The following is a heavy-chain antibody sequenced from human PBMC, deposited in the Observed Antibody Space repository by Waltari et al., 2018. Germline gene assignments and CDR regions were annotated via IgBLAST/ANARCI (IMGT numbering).Heavy chain of an antibody. CDR3: ARDRGRGLYLDS. D-gene: IGHD2-15*01. CDR2: IHRRGKT. CDR1: DDSLNSHSW. Sequence: SGPGLVKALGNLSPPCPFPDDSLNSHSWWSWVRQSPEKGLEWIGQIHRRGKTNYNPSLESRITISIDTSMNQFSLKVTSTTAADTAVYYCARDRGRGLYLDSWGQGTLVTVSP. J-gene: IGHJ4*02. V-gene: IGHV4-4*02.